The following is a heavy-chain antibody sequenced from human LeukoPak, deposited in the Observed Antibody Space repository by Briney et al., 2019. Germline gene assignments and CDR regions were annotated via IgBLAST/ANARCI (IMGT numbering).Heavy chain of an antibody. V-gene: IGHV4-34*01. J-gene: IGHJ6*03. CDR3: ARRQLIRGRDYYYMDI. CDR1: SESFSGYF. CDR2: INYSGST. D-gene: IGHD3-16*01. Sequence: SETLSLTCAIYSESFSGYFWSWIRQPPGKGLEWIGEINYSGSTNYNPSLKSRVTISVETSKKQFSLNLNAVTAADTAIYYCARRQLIRGRDYYYMDIWGNGTTVIVSS.